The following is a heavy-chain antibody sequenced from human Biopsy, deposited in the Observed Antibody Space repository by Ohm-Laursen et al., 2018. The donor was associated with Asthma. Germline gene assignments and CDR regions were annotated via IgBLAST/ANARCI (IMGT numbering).Heavy chain of an antibody. CDR3: AKWDTYYDFWSGYYARYNYSYYGMDV. CDR1: GFTFSSYG. CDR2: ISYDGSNK. J-gene: IGHJ6*02. D-gene: IGHD3-3*01. Sequence: SLRLSCAASGFTFSSYGMHRVRQAPGKGLERVAVISYDGSNKYYADSVKGRFTISRDNSKNTLYLQMNSLRAEDTAVYYCAKWDTYYDFWSGYYARYNYSYYGMDVWGQGTTVTVSS. V-gene: IGHV3-30*18.